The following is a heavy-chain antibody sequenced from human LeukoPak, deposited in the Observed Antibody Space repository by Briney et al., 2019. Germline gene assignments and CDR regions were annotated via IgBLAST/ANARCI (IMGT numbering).Heavy chain of an antibody. CDR2: IYTSGST. V-gene: IGHV4-4*07. J-gene: IGHJ6*03. CDR1: GGSISSYY. CDR3: ARSLGWLVSSRGYYYYYMDV. Sequence: SETLSLTCTVSGGSISSYYWSWIRQPAGKGLEWIGRIYTSGSTNYNPSLKSRVTMSVDTSKNQFSLKLSSVTAADTAVYYCARSLGWLVSSRGYYYYYMDVWGKGTMVTISS. D-gene: IGHD6-19*01.